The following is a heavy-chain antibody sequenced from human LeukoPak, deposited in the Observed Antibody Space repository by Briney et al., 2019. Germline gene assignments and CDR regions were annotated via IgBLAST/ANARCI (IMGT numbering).Heavy chain of an antibody. CDR1: GGSISSRTYY. V-gene: IGHV4-39*01. CDR2: IYYSGST. CDR3: ASGSYNNWFDP. J-gene: IGHJ5*02. D-gene: IGHD1-26*01. Sequence: ASETLSLTCTVSGGSISSRTYYWGWIRQPPGKGLEWIGSIYYSGSTYYNLSLKSRVTMSVDTSKNRFSRKLSSVTAAETAVYYCASGSYNNWFDPRGEGALVTVSS.